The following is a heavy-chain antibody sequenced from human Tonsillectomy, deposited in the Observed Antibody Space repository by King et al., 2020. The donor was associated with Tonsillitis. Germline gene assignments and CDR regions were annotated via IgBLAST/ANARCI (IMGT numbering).Heavy chain of an antibody. J-gene: IGHJ4*02. CDR2: IYPGDSNT. D-gene: IGHD3-22*01. CDR1: GYSFTSYW. Sequence: QLVQSGAEVKKPGESLKISCKGSGYSFTSYWIGWVRQMPGKGLEWMGIIYPGDSNTRYSPSFQGQVTIPADKSISTAYLQWSSLKASDTAMYYCARGGDYYDTSGYSRYCDYWGQGTLVTVSS. CDR3: ARGGDYYDTSGYSRYCDY. V-gene: IGHV5-51*01.